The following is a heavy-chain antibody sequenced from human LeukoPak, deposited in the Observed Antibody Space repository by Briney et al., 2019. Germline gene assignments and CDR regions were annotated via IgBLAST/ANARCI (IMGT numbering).Heavy chain of an antibody. V-gene: IGHV1-69*05. D-gene: IGHD6-19*01. J-gene: IGHJ4*02. CDR2: IIPIFGTA. CDR1: GGTFSSYA. CDR3: ARGTALSGTSDYLDS. Sequence: ASVKVPCKASGGTFSSYAISWVRQAPGQGLEWMGGIIPIFGTANYAQRFQGRITLTRNTSIGTAYMELRSLRSEDTAVYYCARGTALSGTSDYLDSWGQGTLVTVSS.